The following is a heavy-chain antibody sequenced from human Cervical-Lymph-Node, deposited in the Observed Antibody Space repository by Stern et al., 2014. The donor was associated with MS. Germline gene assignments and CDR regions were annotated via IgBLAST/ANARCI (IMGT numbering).Heavy chain of an antibody. D-gene: IGHD2-15*01. CDR3: ARDYSALDS. CDR2: IIPILATA. J-gene: IGHJ4*02. CDR1: GGTFGNYG. Sequence: VQLVESGAEMKKPGSSLKVSCKASGGTFGNYGITWVRQAPGHGLEWMGGIIPILATANYAQQFQGRVTMTADKSTSTAYMELSSLTSEDTAIYYCARDYSALDSWGQGTLVTVSP. V-gene: IGHV1-69*06.